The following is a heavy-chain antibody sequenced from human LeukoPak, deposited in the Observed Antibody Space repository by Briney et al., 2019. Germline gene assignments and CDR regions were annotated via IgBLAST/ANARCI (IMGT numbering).Heavy chain of an antibody. J-gene: IGHJ3*02. D-gene: IGHD6-13*01. V-gene: IGHV4-39*07. CDR1: GRSISSDY. CDR3: ARGDSSWYAHDAFDI. CDR2: IYYSGST. Sequence: SEALSLACTISGRSISSDYCGWVRQPPGRGLGCNGSIYYSGSTYYNPSIKSRVTISVATSKNQFSLKLSSVTAADTAVYYCARGDSSWYAHDAFDIWGQGTMVTVSS.